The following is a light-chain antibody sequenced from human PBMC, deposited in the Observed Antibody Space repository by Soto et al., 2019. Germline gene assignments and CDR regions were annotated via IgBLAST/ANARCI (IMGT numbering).Light chain of an antibody. Sequence: EIVLTQSPATLSLSPGERATLSCRASQSVSSYLAWYQQKPGQAPRLLIYDASSRATGIPARFTVSGSGTDVTLTIASLEPEDFAVYYCQQRTTWPLTFGGGTKVEIK. CDR3: QQRTTWPLT. CDR1: QSVSSY. CDR2: DAS. J-gene: IGKJ4*01. V-gene: IGKV3-11*01.